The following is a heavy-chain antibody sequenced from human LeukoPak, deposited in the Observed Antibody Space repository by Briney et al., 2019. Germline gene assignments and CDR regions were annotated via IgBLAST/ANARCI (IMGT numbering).Heavy chain of an antibody. D-gene: IGHD3/OR15-3a*01. V-gene: IGHV3-13*01. CDR3: ARESRGLGVSELDY. Sequence: GGSLSLSCAASGFTFSSYDMHWVRQTTGKGLEWVSAIGTVGDTYYTGSVKGRFTIYRENAKNSLYLQMNSVRAGDTAVYYCARESRGLGVSELDYWGQGILVTVSS. CDR1: GFTFSSYD. J-gene: IGHJ4*02. CDR2: IGTVGDT.